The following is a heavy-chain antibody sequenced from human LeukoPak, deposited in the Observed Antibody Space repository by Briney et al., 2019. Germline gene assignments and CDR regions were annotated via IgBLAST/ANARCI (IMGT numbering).Heavy chain of an antibody. CDR3: ATRGSGSSGWSFDY. J-gene: IGHJ4*02. CDR2: INADNGDT. CDR1: GYIFTSYA. D-gene: IGHD6-19*01. V-gene: IGHV1-3*01. Sequence: ASVKVSCKASGYIFTSYAMHWVRQAPGQRLEWMGWINADNGDTKYSEKFQGRVTITGDTSATTAYMELSSLTSDDTAAYYCATRGSGSSGWSFDYWGQGTLVTVSA.